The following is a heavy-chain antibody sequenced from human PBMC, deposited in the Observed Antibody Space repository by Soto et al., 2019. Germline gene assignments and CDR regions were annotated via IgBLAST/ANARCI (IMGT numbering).Heavy chain of an antibody. CDR1: GYTFTSYG. CDR2: ISAYNGNT. D-gene: IGHD3-10*01. J-gene: IGHJ5*02. V-gene: IGHV1-18*01. CDR3: AGIDGSGSYYGEWTNWFDP. Sequence: QVQLVQSGAEVKKPGASVKVSCKASGYTFTSYGISWVRQAPGQGLEWMGWISAYNGNTNYAQKLQGRVTMTTDTSTSTAYMELRSLRSDDTAVYYCAGIDGSGSYYGEWTNWFDPWGQGTLVTVSS.